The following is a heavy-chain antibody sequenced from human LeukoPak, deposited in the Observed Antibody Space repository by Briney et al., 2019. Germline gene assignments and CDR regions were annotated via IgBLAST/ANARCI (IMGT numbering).Heavy chain of an antibody. CDR1: GDPISSSSYY. CDR2: IYYSGST. D-gene: IGHD3-22*01. Sequence: AETQSLTCTVSGDPISSSSYYWGRVRQPPGKGLQSNGSIYYSGSTSYNPSLPSRVTISVATSKNQFSLKLRSVTAADTAVYYCAREAPRDYYDSSGPDYWGQGTLVTVSS. V-gene: IGHV4-39*02. J-gene: IGHJ4*02. CDR3: AREAPRDYYDSSGPDY.